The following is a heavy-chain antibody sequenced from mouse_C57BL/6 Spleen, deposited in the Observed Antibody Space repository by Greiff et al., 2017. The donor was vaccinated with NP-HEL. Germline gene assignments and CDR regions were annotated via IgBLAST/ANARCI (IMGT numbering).Heavy chain of an antibody. V-gene: IGHV1-20*01. J-gene: IGHJ3*01. Sequence: VQLKESGPELVKPGDSVKISCKASGYSFTGYFMNWVMQSHGKSLEWIGRINPYNGDTFYNQKFKGKATLTVDKSYSTAHMELRSLTSEDSAVYYCARRGSNYDYDWFAYWGQGTLVTVSA. CDR1: GYSFTGYF. D-gene: IGHD2-4*01. CDR3: ARRGSNYDYDWFAY. CDR2: INPYNGDT.